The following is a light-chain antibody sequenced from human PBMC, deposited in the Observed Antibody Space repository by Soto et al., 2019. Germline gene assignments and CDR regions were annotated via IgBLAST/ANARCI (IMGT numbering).Light chain of an antibody. J-gene: IGKJ2*01. Sequence: EIVLTQSPATLSLSPGERATLSCRASQSVSRYLTWYQQKPGQAPRLLIYDASNRATGIPARFSGGGSGTAFTLTISSLEPEDFAVYYCQQRFNGPRFTFGQGTKLEIK. CDR3: QQRFNGPRFT. CDR1: QSVSRY. CDR2: DAS. V-gene: IGKV3-11*01.